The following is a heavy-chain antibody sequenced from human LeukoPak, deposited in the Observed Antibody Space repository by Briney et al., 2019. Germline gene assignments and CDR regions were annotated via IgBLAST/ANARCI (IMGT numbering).Heavy chain of an antibody. CDR2: IYDSGST. V-gene: IGHV4-38-2*02. Sequence: SETLSLTCTVSAYSISSGYYWGWIRQPPGKGLEWIGSIYDSGSTYYKPSLKSRVTISMDTSKNQFSLRLSSVTAADTAVYYCARGDDYSDSSGYDFDYWGQGILVSVSS. D-gene: IGHD3-22*01. CDR1: AYSISSGYY. J-gene: IGHJ4*02. CDR3: ARGDDYSDSSGYDFDY.